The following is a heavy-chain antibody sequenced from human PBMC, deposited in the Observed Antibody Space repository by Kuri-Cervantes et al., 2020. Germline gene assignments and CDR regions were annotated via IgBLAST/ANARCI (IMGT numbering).Heavy chain of an antibody. CDR3: ARDLGSVGGTLGFDY. CDR1: GFTFSSYN. V-gene: IGHV3-30*03. Sequence: GESLKISCAASGFTFSSYNIHWVRQAPGKGLEWVGVISDDGSNKYYADSVKGRFTISRDNSKNTLYLHMHSLKSDDTAMYYCARDLGSVGGTLGFDYWGQGTLVTVSS. D-gene: IGHD6-19*01. CDR2: ISDDGSNK. J-gene: IGHJ4*02.